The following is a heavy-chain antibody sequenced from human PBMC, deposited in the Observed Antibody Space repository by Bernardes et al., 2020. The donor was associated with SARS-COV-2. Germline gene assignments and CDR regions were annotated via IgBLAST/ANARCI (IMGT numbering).Heavy chain of an antibody. D-gene: IGHD3-16*02. V-gene: IGHV4-34*01. Sequence: SETLSLTCAVYGGSFSGYYWRWIRQPPGKGLEWIGEINHSGSTNYNPSLKSRVTISVDTSKNQFSLKLRSVTAADTAVYYCAGVTSVWGSYRYGPIDYWGQGTLVTVSS. J-gene: IGHJ4*02. CDR1: GGSFSGYY. CDR3: AGVTSVWGSYRYGPIDY. CDR2: INHSGST.